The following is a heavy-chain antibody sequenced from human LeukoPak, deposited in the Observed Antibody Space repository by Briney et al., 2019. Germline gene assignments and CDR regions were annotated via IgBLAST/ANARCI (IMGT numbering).Heavy chain of an antibody. CDR1: GFTFSSYG. CDR2: IRYDGSNK. J-gene: IGHJ4*02. Sequence: GGSLRLSCAASGFTFSSYGMHWVRQAPGKGLEWVAFIRYDGSNKYYADSVKGRFTISRDNSKNTLYLQMNSLRAEDTAVYYCAAPDCSGGSCSTWGFDYWGQGNLVTVSS. V-gene: IGHV3-30*02. CDR3: AAPDCSGGSCSTWGFDY. D-gene: IGHD2-15*01.